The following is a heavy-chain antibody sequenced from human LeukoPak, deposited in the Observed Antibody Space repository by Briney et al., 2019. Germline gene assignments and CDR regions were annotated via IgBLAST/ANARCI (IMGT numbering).Heavy chain of an antibody. D-gene: IGHD2-2*01. CDR2: ISSSSSTI. Sequence: GSLRLSCAASGFTFSSYSMNWVRQAPGKGLEWVSYISSSSSTIYYADSVKGRFTISRDNAKNSLYLQVNSLRAEDTAVYYCARLRGSTDYWGQGTLVTVSS. CDR1: GFTFSSYS. CDR3: ARLRGSTDY. J-gene: IGHJ4*02. V-gene: IGHV3-48*04.